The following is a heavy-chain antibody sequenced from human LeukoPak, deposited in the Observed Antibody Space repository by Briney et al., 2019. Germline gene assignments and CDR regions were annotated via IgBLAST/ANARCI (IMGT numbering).Heavy chain of an antibody. CDR1: GYTFTGYY. J-gene: IGHJ5*02. V-gene: IGHV1-2*02. CDR2: INPNSGGT. D-gene: IGHD6-19*01. CDR3: ARDQIAVAGSYNWFDP. Sequence: ASVKVSCKASGYTFTGYYMHWVRQAPGQGLEWMGWINPNSGGTSYAQKFQGRVTMTRDTSISTAYMELSRLRSDDTAVYYCARDQIAVAGSYNWFDPWGQGTLVTVSS.